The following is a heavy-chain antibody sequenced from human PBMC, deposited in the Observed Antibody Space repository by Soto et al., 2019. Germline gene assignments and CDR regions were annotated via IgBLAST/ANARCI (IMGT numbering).Heavy chain of an antibody. J-gene: IGHJ6*02. CDR1: GYTFTSYG. CDR3: ARGGYYDSSGSRNYYYYGVNV. V-gene: IGHV1-18*01. D-gene: IGHD3-22*01. Sequence: AASVKVSCKASGYTFTSYGIDWVRQAPGQGLERLGWISAYDGNTKYAQILQGRVSLTTDTSTNTAYMELRSLRSDDTAMYFCARGGYYDSSGSRNYYYYGVNVWGQGTTVTSP. CDR2: ISAYDGNT.